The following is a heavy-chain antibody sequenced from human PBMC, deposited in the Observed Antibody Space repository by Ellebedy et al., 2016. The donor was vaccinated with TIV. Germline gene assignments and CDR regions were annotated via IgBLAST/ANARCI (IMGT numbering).Heavy chain of an antibody. V-gene: IGHV3-30*18. CDR1: GFNFSRYG. Sequence: GESLKISCAASGFNFSRYGMQWVRQAPGKGLEWVAVISFDGTNKYYGDSVKGRFTISRDNSKNTLDLQMNSLRTEDTAVYFCAKDRHNYAPFEYWGQGILVTVSS. J-gene: IGHJ4*02. CDR2: ISFDGTNK. D-gene: IGHD5-24*01. CDR3: AKDRHNYAPFEY.